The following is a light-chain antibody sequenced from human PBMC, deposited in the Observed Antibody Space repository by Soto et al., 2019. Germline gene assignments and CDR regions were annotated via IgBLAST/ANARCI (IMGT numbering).Light chain of an antibody. CDR1: QSIIIC. V-gene: IGKV1-5*01. CDR2: DAS. CDR3: QQYNSYSPT. J-gene: IGKJ2*01. Sequence: DIQMTQSPSTLSASVGDRVTITCRASQSIIICLAWYQQKSGKAPKLLIYDASSLESGVPSRFSGSGSGTEFTLTISSLQPDDFATYYCQQYNSYSPTFGQGTKLEIK.